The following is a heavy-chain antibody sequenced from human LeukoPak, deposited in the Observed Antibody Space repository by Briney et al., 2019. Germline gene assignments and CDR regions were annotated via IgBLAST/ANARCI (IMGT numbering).Heavy chain of an antibody. CDR3: ARRDWVSGAVRAFDI. D-gene: IGHD3-3*01. Sequence: GGSLRLSCVASGSRFSDYYMSWIRQAPGKGLEWVSYISNDSVDKYYVDSVRGRFTISRDNAKKSMYLQMSGLRVEDTAVYYCARRDWVSGAVRAFDIWGQGTMVTVSS. CDR1: GSRFSDYY. CDR2: ISNDSVDK. J-gene: IGHJ3*02. V-gene: IGHV3-11*04.